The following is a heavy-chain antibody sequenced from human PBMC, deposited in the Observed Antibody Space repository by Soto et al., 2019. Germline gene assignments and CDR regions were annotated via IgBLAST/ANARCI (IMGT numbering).Heavy chain of an antibody. CDR1: GSSISSSSYY. D-gene: IGHD6-13*01. CDR2: IYYSGST. Sequence: SETLSLTCTVSGSSISSSSYYWGWIRQPPGKGLEWIGSIYYSGSTYYNPSLKSRVTISVDTSKNQFSLKLSSVTAADTAVYYCARRAAAGNNWFDPWGQGTLVTVSS. J-gene: IGHJ5*02. V-gene: IGHV4-39*01. CDR3: ARRAAAGNNWFDP.